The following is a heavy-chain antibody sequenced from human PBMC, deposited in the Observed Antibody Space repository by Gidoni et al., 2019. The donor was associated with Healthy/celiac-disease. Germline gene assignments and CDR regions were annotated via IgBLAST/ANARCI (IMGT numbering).Heavy chain of an antibody. CDR3: ARSSAVAGTRGDE. V-gene: IGHV3-33*01. J-gene: IGHJ4*02. D-gene: IGHD6-19*01. CDR1: GFPLSSYG. Sequence: QVQLVESAVGVVQPGRSLRLSCAASGFPLSSYGMHWVRQAPGKGLEWVAVIWYDGSNKYYAESVKGRFNISRENSKNTLYLQMNSLRAEETAVYYCARSSAVAGTRGDEWGQGTLVTVSS. CDR2: IWYDGSNK.